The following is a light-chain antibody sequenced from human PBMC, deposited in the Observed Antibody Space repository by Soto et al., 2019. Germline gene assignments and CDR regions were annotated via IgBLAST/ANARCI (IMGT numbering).Light chain of an antibody. CDR3: APWDDTVRSYV. V-gene: IGLV1-47*01. Sequence: QSVLTQPPSVSGTPGQRVTISCSGGISNIATNYVHWFQQLPGTAPKVLSNRDNQRPSGVPDRFSGSKSGTSASLAISGLRSENEAEYYRAPWDDTVRSYVFGTGTKLTVL. CDR1: ISNIATNY. J-gene: IGLJ1*01. CDR2: RDN.